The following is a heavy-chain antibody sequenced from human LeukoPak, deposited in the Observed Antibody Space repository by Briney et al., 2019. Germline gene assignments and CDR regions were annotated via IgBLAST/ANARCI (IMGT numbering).Heavy chain of an antibody. Sequence: PGESLRLSCAASGFTFSSYWMSWVRQAPGKGLEWVANIKQDGSEKYYVDSVKGRFTISRDNAKNSLYLQMNSLRAEDTAVYYCARGSAVAGTVGVVYWGQGTLVTVSS. J-gene: IGHJ4*02. V-gene: IGHV3-7*01. CDR3: ARGSAVAGTVGVVY. CDR2: IKQDGSEK. CDR1: GFTFSSYW. D-gene: IGHD6-19*01.